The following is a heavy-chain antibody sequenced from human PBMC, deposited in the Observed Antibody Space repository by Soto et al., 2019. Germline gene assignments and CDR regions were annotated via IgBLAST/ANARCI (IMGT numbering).Heavy chain of an antibody. CDR3: AREKGF. CDR1: GFSFNNYG. J-gene: IGHJ4*01. Sequence: GGSLRLSCAASGFSFNNYGMHRVRQAPGKGLEWVAFIWYDGRKSNYADSVKGRFAISRNNSKNSLYLEMSSLRAEDTGVYFCAREKGFWGQGTLVTVSS. CDR2: IWYDGRKS. V-gene: IGHV3-33*01.